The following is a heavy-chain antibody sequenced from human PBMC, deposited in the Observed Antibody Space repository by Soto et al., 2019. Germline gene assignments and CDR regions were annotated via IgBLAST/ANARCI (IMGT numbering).Heavy chain of an antibody. CDR2: SSYNGGT. J-gene: IGHJ4*02. Sequence: SETLSLTCTVSTDSSSFTNSYWGWIRQPPGKGLQWIGSSSYNGGTFYNPSLKGRVVISFDTSKKQSSLQVTSVTAADTAVYFCARHRIEVVWRGFDFWGQGSPVTAPQ. V-gene: IGHV4-39*01. D-gene: IGHD3-10*01. CDR3: ARHRIEVVWRGFDF. CDR1: TDSSSFTNSY.